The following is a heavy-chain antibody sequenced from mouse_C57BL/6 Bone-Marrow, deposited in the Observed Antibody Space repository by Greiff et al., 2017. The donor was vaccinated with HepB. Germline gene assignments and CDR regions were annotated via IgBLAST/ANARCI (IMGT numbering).Heavy chain of an antibody. CDR3: ARGYYGSGAWFAY. CDR1: GYTFTSYW. V-gene: IGHV1-50*01. CDR2: IDPSDSYT. J-gene: IGHJ3*01. Sequence: VQLQQPGAELVKPGASVKLSCKASGYTFTSYWMQWVKQRPEQGLEWIGEIDPSDSYTNYNQKFKGKAKLTVDTSSSTAYMQLSSLTSEDSAVYYCARGYYGSGAWFAYWGQGTLVTVSA. D-gene: IGHD1-1*01.